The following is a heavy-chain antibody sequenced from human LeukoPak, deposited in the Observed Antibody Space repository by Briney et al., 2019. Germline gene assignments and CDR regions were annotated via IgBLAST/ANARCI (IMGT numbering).Heavy chain of an antibody. D-gene: IGHD1-7*01. CDR3: ARVLGTDEGADY. Sequence: GGSLRLSCAASGFTFNDYDMNWVRQAPGKGLEWVSFITGSGKTTEYADSVKGRFTISRDNSKSTLYLHMNSLRAEDTAVYYCARVLGTDEGADYWGQGTLVTVSS. CDR1: GFTFNDYD. CDR2: ITGSGKTT. V-gene: IGHV3-23*01. J-gene: IGHJ4*02.